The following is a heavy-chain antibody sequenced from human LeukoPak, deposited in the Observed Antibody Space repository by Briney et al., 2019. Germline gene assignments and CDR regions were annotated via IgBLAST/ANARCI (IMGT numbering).Heavy chain of an antibody. D-gene: IGHD2-8*01. J-gene: IGHJ5*02. CDR2: INHSGST. CDR1: GGSFSGYY. CDR3: ARAPVGLYGIDP. V-gene: IGHV4-34*01. Sequence: PSETLSLTCAVYGGSFSGYYWSWIRQPPGKGLEWIGEINHSGSTNYNPSLKSRVTISVDTSKNQFSLKLSSVTAADTAVYYCARAPVGLYGIDPWGQGTLVTVSS.